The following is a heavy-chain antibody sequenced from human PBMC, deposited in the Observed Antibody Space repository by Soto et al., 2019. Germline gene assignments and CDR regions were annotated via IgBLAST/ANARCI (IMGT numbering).Heavy chain of an antibody. CDR3: ARDLSVGSGYYLGYYYGMDV. D-gene: IGHD3-3*01. CDR1: GGSISSGGYY. CDR2: IHYSGST. J-gene: IGHJ6*02. V-gene: IGHV4-31*02. Sequence: PSDTLSVTCTVSGGSISSGGYYWSWIRQHPGKGLEWIGYIHYSGSTYYNPSLKSRVTISVDTSNNQFSLKLSSVTAADTAVYYCARDLSVGSGYYLGYYYGMDVWGQGTTVTVSS.